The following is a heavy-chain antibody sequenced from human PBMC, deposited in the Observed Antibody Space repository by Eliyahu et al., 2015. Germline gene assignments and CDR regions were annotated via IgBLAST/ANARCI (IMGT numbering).Heavy chain of an antibody. CDR1: DFTFGIFG. V-gene: IGHV3-30*03. CDR2: ISSDGSSK. Sequence: HVQLVESGGAVVQPGTSLXLSCXTSDFTFGIFGWTGFRQAPGKGLEWVAVISSDGSSKYYADSVKGRFTISRDNFRNTLYLQMTSLKPEDTGVYYCEALLFSSSYYPTSDYWGLGTLVTVSS. J-gene: IGHJ4*02. CDR3: EALLFSSSYYPTSDY. D-gene: IGHD6-13*01.